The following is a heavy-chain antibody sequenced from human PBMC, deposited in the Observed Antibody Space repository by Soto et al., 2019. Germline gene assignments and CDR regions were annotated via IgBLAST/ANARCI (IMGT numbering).Heavy chain of an antibody. D-gene: IGHD6-19*01. Sequence: PGWSLRLSCAASGFTFSSYAMHWVRQAPGKGLEWVAVISYDGSNKYYADSVKGRFTISRDNSKNTLYLQMNSLRAEDTAVYYCAKAPYSSGLGFDYWGQGTLVTISS. J-gene: IGHJ4*02. CDR3: AKAPYSSGLGFDY. CDR1: GFTFSSYA. V-gene: IGHV3-30-3*01. CDR2: ISYDGSNK.